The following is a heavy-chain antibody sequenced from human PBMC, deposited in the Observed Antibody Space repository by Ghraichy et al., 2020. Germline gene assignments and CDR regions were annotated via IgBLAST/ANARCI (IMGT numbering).Heavy chain of an antibody. J-gene: IGHJ6*02. CDR2: ISAYNGNT. V-gene: IGHV1-18*04. CDR3: ASSTLRFLDLPSLYRSCGMDV. Sequence: ASVKVSCKASGYTFTSYGISWVRQAPGQGLEWMGWISAYNGNTNYAQKLQGRVTMTTDTSTSTAYMELRSLRSDDTAVYYCASSTLRFLDLPSLYRSCGMDVWGQGTTVTVSS. CDR1: GYTFTSYG. D-gene: IGHD3-3*01.